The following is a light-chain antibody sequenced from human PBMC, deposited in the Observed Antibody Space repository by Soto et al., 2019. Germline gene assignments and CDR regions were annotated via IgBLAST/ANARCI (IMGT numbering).Light chain of an antibody. CDR3: QQYNDWWT. V-gene: IGKV3D-15*01. CDR2: GAS. J-gene: IGKJ1*01. Sequence: ENLLTQSPGTLSLSPGERAPLSCRASRGVSANYLAWYQQKPGQAPTLLIYGASIRAAGIPARFSGSGSGTEFTLTISSLQSEDFAVYYCQQYNDWWTFGQGTKVDIK. CDR1: RGVSANY.